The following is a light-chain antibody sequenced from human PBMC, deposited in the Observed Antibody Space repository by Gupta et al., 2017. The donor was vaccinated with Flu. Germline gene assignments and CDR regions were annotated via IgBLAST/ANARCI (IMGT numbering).Light chain of an antibody. CDR2: AAS. CDR1: QGISSY. Sequence: AIRTTQSPSSFSASTGDRVTITCRASQGISSYLAWYQQKPGKAPKLLIYAASTLQSGVPSRFSGSGSGTDFTLTISCLQSEDFATYYCQQDYSYPPTFGGGTKVEIK. V-gene: IGKV1-8*01. J-gene: IGKJ4*01. CDR3: QQDYSYPPT.